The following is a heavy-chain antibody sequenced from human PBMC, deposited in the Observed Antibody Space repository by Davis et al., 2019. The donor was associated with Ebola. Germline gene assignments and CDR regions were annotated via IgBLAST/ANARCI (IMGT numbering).Heavy chain of an antibody. CDR1: GFTFSSYA. J-gene: IGHJ6*02. CDR3: ARDMITFGGVILPSYYYYGMDV. CDR2: ISYDGSNK. V-gene: IGHV3-30-3*01. Sequence: PGGSLRLSCAASGFTFSSYAMHWVRQAPGKGLEWVAVISYDGSNKYYADSVKGRFTISRDNSKNTLYLQMNSLRAEDTAVYYCARDMITFGGVILPSYYYYGMDVWGQGTTVTVSS. D-gene: IGHD3-16*02.